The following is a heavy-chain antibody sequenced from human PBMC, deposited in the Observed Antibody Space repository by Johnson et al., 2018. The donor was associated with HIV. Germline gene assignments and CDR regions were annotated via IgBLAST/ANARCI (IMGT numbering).Heavy chain of an antibody. CDR3: ARTSLEMATISAFDI. CDR1: GFTFSSYG. CDR2: IRYDGSNK. J-gene: IGHJ3*02. V-gene: IGHV3-30*02. Sequence: QVQLVESGGGVVQPGRSLRLSCAASGFTFSSYGMHWVRQAPGKGLEWVAFIRYDGSNKYYTDSVKGRFTISRDNSKNTLYLQMNSLRAEDTAVYYCARTSLEMATISAFDIWGQGTMVTVSS. D-gene: IGHD5-24*01.